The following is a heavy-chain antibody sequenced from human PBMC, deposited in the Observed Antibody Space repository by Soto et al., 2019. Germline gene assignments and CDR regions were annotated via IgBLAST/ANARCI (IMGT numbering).Heavy chain of an antibody. CDR1: GFTFSSYG. CDR3: AKDPASVAGFDDAFDI. D-gene: IGHD6-19*01. J-gene: IGHJ3*02. CDR2: ISYDGSNK. Sequence: VQLVESGGGVVQPGRSLRLSCAASGFTFSSYGMHWVRQAPGKGLEWVAVISYDGSNKYYADSVKGRFTISRDNSKNTLYLQMNSLRAEDTAVYYCAKDPASVAGFDDAFDIWGQGTMVTVSS. V-gene: IGHV3-30*18.